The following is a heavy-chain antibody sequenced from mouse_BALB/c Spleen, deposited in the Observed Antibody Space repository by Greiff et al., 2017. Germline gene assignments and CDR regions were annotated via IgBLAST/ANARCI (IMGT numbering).Heavy chain of an antibody. V-gene: IGHV1S81*02. D-gene: IGHD2-10*02. CDR3: ARWAYGNYSYYFDY. Sequence: VQLQQPGAEPVKPGASVKLSCKASGYTFTSYWMHWVKQRPGQGLEWIGEINPSNGRTNYNEKFKSKATLTVDKSSSTAYLQLSSLTSEDSAVYYCARWAYGNYSYYFDYWGQGTTLTVSS. CDR2: INPSNGRT. CDR1: GYTFTSYW. J-gene: IGHJ2*01.